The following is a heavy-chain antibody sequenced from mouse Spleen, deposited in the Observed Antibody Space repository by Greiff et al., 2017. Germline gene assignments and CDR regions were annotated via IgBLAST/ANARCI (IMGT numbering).Heavy chain of an antibody. D-gene: IGHD1-1*01. CDR1: GYSITSGYD. CDR2: ISYSGST. Sequence: DVQLQESGPGMVKPSQSLSLTCTVTGYSITSGYDWHWIRHFPGNKLEWMGYISYSGSTNYNPSLKSRISITHDTSKNHFFLKLNSVTTEDTATYYCARDGVYYYGSSWYFDVWGAGTTVTVSS. V-gene: IGHV3-1*01. CDR3: ARDGVYYYGSSWYFDV. J-gene: IGHJ1*01.